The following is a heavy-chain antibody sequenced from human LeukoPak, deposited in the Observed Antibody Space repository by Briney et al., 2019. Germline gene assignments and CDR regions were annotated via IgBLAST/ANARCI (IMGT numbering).Heavy chain of an antibody. CDR3: ARGYSYSFDY. Sequence: ASVKVSCKASGYIFTGYYIHWVRQAPGQGLEYMGHVNPNNGDTSFQQKFQGRVAMTRDTSTSTAYMELSSLRSDDTAVYYCARGYSYSFDYWGQGTPVTVSS. CDR1: GYIFTGYY. D-gene: IGHD5-18*01. CDR2: VNPNNGDT. J-gene: IGHJ4*02. V-gene: IGHV1-2*06.